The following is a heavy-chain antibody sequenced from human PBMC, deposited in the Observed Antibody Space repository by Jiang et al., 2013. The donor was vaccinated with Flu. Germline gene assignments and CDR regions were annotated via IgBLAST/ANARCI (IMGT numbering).Heavy chain of an antibody. V-gene: IGHV4-59*01. D-gene: IGHD3-22*01. CDR2: FYYSGST. CDR3: ARGPRITMIGDI. J-gene: IGHJ3*02. CDR1: GGSISNYY. Sequence: TLSLTCTVSGGSISNYYWSWIRQPPGKGLEWIGHFYYSGSTKYNPSLKSRVTISGDTSKNQFSLKLDFVTAADTAVYYCARGPRITMIGDIWGQGTMVTVSS.